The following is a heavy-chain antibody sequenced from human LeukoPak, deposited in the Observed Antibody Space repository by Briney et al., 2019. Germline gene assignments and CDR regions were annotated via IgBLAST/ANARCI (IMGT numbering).Heavy chain of an antibody. J-gene: IGHJ5*02. CDR1: GYTFTGYY. V-gene: IGHV1-2*02. D-gene: IGHD6-6*01. Sequence: ASVKVSCKASGYTFTGYYMHWVRQAPGQGLEWMGWINPNSGGTNYAQKFQGRVTMTRDTSISTAYMELSRLRSDDTAVYYCARPSIAGYNWFDPWGQGTLVTLSS. CDR3: ARPSIAGYNWFDP. CDR2: INPNSGGT.